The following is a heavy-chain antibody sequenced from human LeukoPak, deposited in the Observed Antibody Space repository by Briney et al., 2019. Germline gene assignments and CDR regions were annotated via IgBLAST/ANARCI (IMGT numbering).Heavy chain of an antibody. V-gene: IGHV3-23*01. CDR2: ITGSGGDT. D-gene: IGHD2-15*01. J-gene: IGHJ5*02. Sequence: GGSLRLSCAASGLTFSNYAMSWVRQAPGKGLEWVSAITGSGGDTNYADSVKGRFTISRDNSKSTLYLQMISLRVDDTAVYYCASARSTTWWKHVSIWFDPLGPGNPGHRLL. CDR3: ASARSTTWWKHVSIWFDP. CDR1: GLTFSNYA.